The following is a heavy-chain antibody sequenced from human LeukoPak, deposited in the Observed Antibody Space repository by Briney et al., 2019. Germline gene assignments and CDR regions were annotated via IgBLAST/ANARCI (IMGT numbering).Heavy chain of an antibody. CDR3: ATGLRFLEWLPFDY. V-gene: IGHV1-69*05. Sequence: SVKVSCKASGGTFSSYAISWVRQAPGQGLEWMGRIIPIFGTANYAQKFQGRVTITTDESTSTAYMELSSLRSEDTAVYYCATGLRFLEWLPFDYWGQGTLVTVSS. CDR2: IIPIFGTA. J-gene: IGHJ4*02. D-gene: IGHD3-3*01. CDR1: GGTFSSYA.